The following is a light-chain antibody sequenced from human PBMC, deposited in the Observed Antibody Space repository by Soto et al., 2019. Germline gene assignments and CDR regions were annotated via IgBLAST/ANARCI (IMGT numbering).Light chain of an antibody. Sequence: DLQMTQSPSFLSASVGDRVTITCQASQDISNYLNWYQQKPGKASKLLIYDASNLETGVPSRFSGRGSGTDFTFTISSLQPQDIATYDCQPYDNHPPYTFGDRLKLEI. CDR3: QPYDNHPPYT. J-gene: IGKJ2*01. V-gene: IGKV1-33*01. CDR2: DAS. CDR1: QDISNY.